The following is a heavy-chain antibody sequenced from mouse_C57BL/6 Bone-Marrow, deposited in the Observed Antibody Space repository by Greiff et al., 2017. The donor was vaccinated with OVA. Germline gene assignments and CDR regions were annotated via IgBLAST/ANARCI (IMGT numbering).Heavy chain of an antibody. Sequence: EVQLQQSGPELVKPGASVKIPCKASGYTFTDYNMDWVKQSHGKSLEWIGDINHNNGSTIYNQKFKGKATLTVDKSSSTAYMELRSLTSEDTAVYYCAREYWYFDVWGTGTTVTVSS. CDR2: INHNNGST. CDR1: GYTFTDYN. J-gene: IGHJ1*03. CDR3: AREYWYFDV. V-gene: IGHV1-18*01.